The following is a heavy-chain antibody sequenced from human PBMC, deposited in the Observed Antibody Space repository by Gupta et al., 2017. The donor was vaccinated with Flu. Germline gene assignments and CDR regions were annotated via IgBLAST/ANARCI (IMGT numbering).Heavy chain of an antibody. CDR3: ARGGITIFGVGIILKRKNWFDP. V-gene: IGHV4-34*01. CDR2: INHSGST. J-gene: IGHJ5*02. CDR1: GGSFSGYY. Sequence: QVQLQQWGAGLLKPSETLSLTCAVYGGSFSGYYWSWIRQPPGKGLEWIGEINHSGSTNYNPSLKSRVTISVDTSKNQFSLKLSSVTAADTAVYYGARGGITIFGVGIILKRKNWFDPWGQGTLVTVSS. D-gene: IGHD3-3*01.